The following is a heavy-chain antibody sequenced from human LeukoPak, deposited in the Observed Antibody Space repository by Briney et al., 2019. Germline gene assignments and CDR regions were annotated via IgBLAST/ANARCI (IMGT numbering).Heavy chain of an antibody. CDR3: VRVLTVTFDS. J-gene: IGHJ4*02. Sequence: GGSLRLSCVASGFTFSDHYMDWVRQAPGKGLEWVARARDKGHSDTTEYAASVKGRFTISRDNSKNTLYLQMNSLRAEDTAVYYCVRVLTVTFDSWGQGTLVTVSS. CDR1: GFTFSDHY. D-gene: IGHD4-17*01. V-gene: IGHV3-72*01. CDR2: ARDKGHSDTT.